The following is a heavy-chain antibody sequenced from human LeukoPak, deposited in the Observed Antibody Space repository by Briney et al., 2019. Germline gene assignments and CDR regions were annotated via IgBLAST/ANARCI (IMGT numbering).Heavy chain of an antibody. Sequence: GGSLRLSCAVSGFTFIRYWMSWVRQAPGKGLEWVANIRQDGSEKYYADSVKGRFTISRDNAKNSLYLQMNSRRAEDTAVYYCARGRDFWSGYSDYWGQGTLATVSS. CDR2: IRQDGSEK. CDR1: GFTFIRYW. V-gene: IGHV3-7*01. CDR3: ARGRDFWSGYSDY. J-gene: IGHJ4*02. D-gene: IGHD3-3*01.